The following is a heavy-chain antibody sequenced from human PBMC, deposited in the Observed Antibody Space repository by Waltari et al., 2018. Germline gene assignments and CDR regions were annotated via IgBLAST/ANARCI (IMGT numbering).Heavy chain of an antibody. CDR3: ARDCPRHQNSPCLDV. Sequence: QLVQSGGGLVQPGGSLRLACEGSGFTFNRYWMYWVRQVPGKGLMWDLRIKTDGSSRPDADSVKGRFTISRDNARDTVYLQMDRLTVEDTAVYYWARDCPRHQNSPCLDVWGQGTTVTVSS. CDR2: IKTDGSSR. CDR1: GFTFNRYW. J-gene: IGHJ6*02. D-gene: IGHD4-4*01. V-gene: IGHV3-74*03.